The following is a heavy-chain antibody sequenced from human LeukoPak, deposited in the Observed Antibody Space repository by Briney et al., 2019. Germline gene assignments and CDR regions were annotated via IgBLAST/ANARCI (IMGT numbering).Heavy chain of an antibody. CDR2: ISYDGSNK. CDR3: AKDRPGGRIYFDY. Sequence: GGSLRLSCAASGFTFSSYAMHWVRQAPGKGLEWVAVISYDGSNKYYADSVKGRFTISRDNSKDTLYLQMNSLRAEDTAVYYCAKDRPGGRIYFDYWGQGTLVTVSS. J-gene: IGHJ4*02. V-gene: IGHV3-30-3*01. D-gene: IGHD2-15*01. CDR1: GFTFSSYA.